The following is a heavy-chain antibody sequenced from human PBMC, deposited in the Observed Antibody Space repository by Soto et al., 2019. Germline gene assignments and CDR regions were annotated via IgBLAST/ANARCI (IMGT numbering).Heavy chain of an antibody. CDR1: GFTFSGYA. CDR3: AKSVSPRGFIDYYYGMDV. J-gene: IGHJ6*02. Sequence: PVESLIVSCASSGFTFSGYAMSWVRQAPGKGLEWVSAISVSGGSTYYADSVKGRFTISRDNSKNTLYLQMNSLRAEDTAVYYCAKSVSPRGFIDYYYGMDVWGQGTTVTVSS. V-gene: IGHV3-23*01. CDR2: ISVSGGST. D-gene: IGHD3-16*02.